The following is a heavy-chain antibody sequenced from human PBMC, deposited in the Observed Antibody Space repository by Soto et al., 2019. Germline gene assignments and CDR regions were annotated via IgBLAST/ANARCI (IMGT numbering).Heavy chain of an antibody. CDR3: ARTSNSRGNNYFYYGLDV. J-gene: IGHJ6*02. V-gene: IGHV3-53*01. Sequence: EVQLVESGGGLIQPGGSLRLSCAVSGFTVSTYYMSWARQAPGKGLEWVSVIYSGGSTYYADSVRGRFTISRDSSKNTLHLQMNSLRAEDTVAYYCARTSNSRGNNYFYYGLDVWGQGTTVTVPS. CDR2: IYSGGST. D-gene: IGHD4-4*01. CDR1: GFTVSTYY.